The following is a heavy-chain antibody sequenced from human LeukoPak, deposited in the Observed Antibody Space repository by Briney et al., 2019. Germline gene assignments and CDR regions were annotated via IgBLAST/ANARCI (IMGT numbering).Heavy chain of an antibody. CDR2: IYYSGIT. Sequence: SETLSLTCTVSGGSISSTFYYWGWIRQPPGEGLEWVGRIYYSGITYYNPSLKSRVTISVDTSKNQFSLKLSSVTAADTAVYYCATLYSSGWYFGSWGQGTLVTVSS. CDR1: GGSISSTFYY. CDR3: ATLYSSGWYFGS. V-gene: IGHV4-39*01. D-gene: IGHD6-19*01. J-gene: IGHJ4*02.